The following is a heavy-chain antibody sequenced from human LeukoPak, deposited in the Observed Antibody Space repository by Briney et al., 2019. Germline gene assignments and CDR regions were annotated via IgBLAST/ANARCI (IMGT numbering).Heavy chain of an antibody. D-gene: IGHD3-3*01. CDR2: IKQDGSEK. V-gene: IGHV3-7*01. CDR1: GFTFSSYW. Sequence: PGGSLRLSCAASGFTFSSYWMTWVRQAPGKGLEWVANIKQDGSEKYYVDSVKGRFTISRDNAKNSLYLQMNSLRAEDTAVYYCARVRTIFGMFGYFQHWGQGTLVTVSS. CDR3: ARVRTIFGMFGYFQH. J-gene: IGHJ1*01.